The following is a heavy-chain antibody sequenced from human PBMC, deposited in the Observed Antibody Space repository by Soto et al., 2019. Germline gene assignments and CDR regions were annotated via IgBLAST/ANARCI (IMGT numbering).Heavy chain of an antibody. V-gene: IGHV4-31*03. CDR1: GGSISSGGYY. CDR3: ARGPLYVYWYYDL. D-gene: IGHD3-16*01. CDR2: IYFSGST. Sequence: SETLSLTCTVSGGSISSGGYYWSWIRQHPGKGLEWIGYIYFSGSTYYNPSPKSRLIISLDTSKKQFSLNLSSVTAADTAVYYCARGPLYVYWYYDLWGRGTLVTVSS. J-gene: IGHJ2*01.